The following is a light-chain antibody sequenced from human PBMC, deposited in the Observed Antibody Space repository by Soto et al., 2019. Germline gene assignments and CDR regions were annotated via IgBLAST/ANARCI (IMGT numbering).Light chain of an antibody. J-gene: IGKJ5*01. Sequence: EVVVTQSPLSLPVTLGQAASISCRSSQSLVHRDGNTYLSWFRQRPGQSPRRLIYKVSNREAGVPDRFSGSGSGTDFTLKISRVEAEDVSLYYCMQGSHWPPITFGQGTRLEIK. CDR2: KVS. CDR3: MQGSHWPPIT. V-gene: IGKV2-30*02. CDR1: QSLVHRDGNTY.